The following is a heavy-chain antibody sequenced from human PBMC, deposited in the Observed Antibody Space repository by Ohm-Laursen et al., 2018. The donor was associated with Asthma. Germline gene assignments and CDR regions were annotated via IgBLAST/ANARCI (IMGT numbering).Heavy chain of an antibody. J-gene: IGHJ4*02. CDR2: ISGSGGTT. D-gene: IGHD3-3*01. CDR3: AKTADFGVVYAAVDY. Sequence: SLRLSCAASGFTFSTYAMNWVRQAPGQGLEWVSVISGSGGTTYYADSVEGRFTISRDNSKNTLYLQMNSLRAEDTAVYYCAKTADFGVVYAAVDYWGQGTLVTVSS. V-gene: IGHV3-23*01. CDR1: GFTFSTYA.